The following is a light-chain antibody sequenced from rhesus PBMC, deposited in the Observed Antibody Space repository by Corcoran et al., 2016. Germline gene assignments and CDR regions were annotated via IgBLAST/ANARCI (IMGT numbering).Light chain of an antibody. CDR2: RSS. CDR1: QGIRNW. CDR3: QRHDSTPLA. J-gene: IGKJ4*01. V-gene: IGKV1-69*01. Sequence: DIQMTQSPSSLSAFVGDRVTITCRASQGIRNWLAWYQQKPGKAPNLLIQRSSNLRPGVPSRFSGSGSGTDFTLTISSLQPEDIATYYCQRHDSTPLAFGGGTKVEIK.